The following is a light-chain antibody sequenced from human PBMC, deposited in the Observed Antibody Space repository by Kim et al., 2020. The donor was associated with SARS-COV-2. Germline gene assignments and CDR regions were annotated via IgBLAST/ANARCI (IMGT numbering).Light chain of an antibody. V-gene: IGKV1-12*01. Sequence: ASVGERVTITWRASQDISRWVAWYRQKPGKAPNLLIYAASSLHSGVPSRFSGSGSGTEFTLSITNVQAEDFATYYCQQTLSSPPVFGGGTKVDIK. CDR2: AAS. J-gene: IGKJ4*01. CDR1: QDISRW. CDR3: QQTLSSPPV.